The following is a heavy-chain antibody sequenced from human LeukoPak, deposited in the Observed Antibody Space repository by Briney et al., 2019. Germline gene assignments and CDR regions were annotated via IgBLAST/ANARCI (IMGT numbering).Heavy chain of an antibody. V-gene: IGHV1-2*02. D-gene: IGHD6-19*01. CDR2: INPNSGGT. Sequence: GASVKVSCKASGYTFTGYYMHWVRQAPGQGLEWMGWINPNSGGTNYAQKFQGRVTVTRDTSISTAYMELSRLRSDDTAVYYWARSGSSGARAHFQHWGQGTLVTVSS. CDR1: GYTFTGYY. J-gene: IGHJ1*01. CDR3: ARSGSSGARAHFQH.